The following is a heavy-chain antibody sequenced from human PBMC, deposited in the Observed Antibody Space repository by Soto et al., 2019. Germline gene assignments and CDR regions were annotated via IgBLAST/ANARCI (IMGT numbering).Heavy chain of an antibody. CDR1: GYSFTSYW. J-gene: IGHJ6*02. Sequence: GESLKISCKGSGYSFTSYWLGWVRQMPGKGLEWMGIIYPGDSDTRYSPSFQGQVTISADKSISTAYLQWSSLKASDTAMYYCAGGGVRGVITRTRDYYGMDVWGQGTTVTV. V-gene: IGHV5-51*01. CDR2: IYPGDSDT. CDR3: AGGGVRGVITRTRDYYGMDV. D-gene: IGHD3-10*01.